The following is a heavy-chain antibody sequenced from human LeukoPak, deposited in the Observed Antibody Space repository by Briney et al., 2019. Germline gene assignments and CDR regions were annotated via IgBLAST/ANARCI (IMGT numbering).Heavy chain of an antibody. J-gene: IGHJ4*02. CDR1: GFTFSSYA. CDR3: ARDGYCSSTSCPWAYFDF. D-gene: IGHD2-2*01. V-gene: IGHV3-64*01. Sequence: GGSLRLSCAASGFTFSSYAMHWVRQAPGKGLEFVSVISSNGGSTYYVNSVKGRFTISRDNSKNTLYLQMGSLRAEDMAVYYCARDGYCSSTSCPWAYFDFWGQGTLVTVSS. CDR2: ISSNGGST.